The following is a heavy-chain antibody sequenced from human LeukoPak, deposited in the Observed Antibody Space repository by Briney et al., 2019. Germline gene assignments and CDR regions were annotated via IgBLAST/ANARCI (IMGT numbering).Heavy chain of an antibody. J-gene: IGHJ6*02. CDR2: IYSGGST. V-gene: IGHV3-66*01. CDR1: GFTVSSNY. CDR3: ARSKPPAVKDYYGLDV. D-gene: IGHD6-13*01. Sequence: GGSLRLSCAASGFTVSSNYMNWVRQAPGRGLEWVSVIYSGGSTYYVDSVKGRFTISRDHSKNTLHLLMNSLRAEDTAVYFCARSKPPAVKDYYGLDVWGQGTTVTVSS.